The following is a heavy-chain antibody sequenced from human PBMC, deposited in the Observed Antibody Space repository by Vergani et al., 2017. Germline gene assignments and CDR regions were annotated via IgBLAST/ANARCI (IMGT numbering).Heavy chain of an antibody. V-gene: IGHV3-9*01. J-gene: IGHJ2*01. CDR3: VKDIAASGNYWYFDL. CDR1: GFTFDDYA. Sequence: EVQLVESGGGLVQPGRSLRLSCAASGFTFDDYAMHWVRQAPGKGLEWVSGINWNSDSIAYADSVKGRFTISRDTAKNSLYLQMNSLRAEDTALYYCVKDIAASGNYWYFDLWVRGTLVTVSS. CDR2: INWNSDSI. D-gene: IGHD6-13*01.